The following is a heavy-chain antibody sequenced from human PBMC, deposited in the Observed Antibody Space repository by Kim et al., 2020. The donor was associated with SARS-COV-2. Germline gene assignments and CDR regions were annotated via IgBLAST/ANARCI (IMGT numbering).Heavy chain of an antibody. J-gene: IGHJ3*02. Sequence: TYADSGRGRFIISRGTAKNMLFLQMDSLRAEDTAVYYCARNRGDDVGPFDKWGQGTMVTVSS. D-gene: IGHD4-17*01. CDR3: ARNRGDDVGPFDK. V-gene: IGHV3-74*03.